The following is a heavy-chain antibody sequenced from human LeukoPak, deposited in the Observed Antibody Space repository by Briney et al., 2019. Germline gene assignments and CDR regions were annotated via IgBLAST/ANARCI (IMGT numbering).Heavy chain of an antibody. Sequence: ASVKVSCKASGYTFTSYAMHWVRQAPGQRLEWMGWINAGNGNTKYSQKFQGRVTITRDTSASTAYMELSSLRSEDTAVYYCARSRITMVRGVTTLFDYWGQGTLVTVSS. CDR2: INAGNGNT. V-gene: IGHV1-3*01. D-gene: IGHD3-10*01. CDR1: GYTFTSYA. J-gene: IGHJ4*02. CDR3: ARSRITMVRGVTTLFDY.